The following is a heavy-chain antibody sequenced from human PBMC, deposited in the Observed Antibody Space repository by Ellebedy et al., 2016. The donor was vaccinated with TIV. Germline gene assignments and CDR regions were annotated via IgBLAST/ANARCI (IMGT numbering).Heavy chain of an antibody. CDR3: ARGWERYYYDSSGYAAFDY. CDR2: IYPGDSDT. V-gene: IGHV5-51*01. Sequence: GESLKISXKGSGYSFTSYWISWVRQMPGKGLEWMGIIYPGDSDTRYSPSFQGQVTISADKSISTAYLQWSSLKASDTAMYYCARGWERYYYDSSGYAAFDYWGQGTLVTVSS. J-gene: IGHJ4*02. CDR1: GYSFTSYW. D-gene: IGHD3-22*01.